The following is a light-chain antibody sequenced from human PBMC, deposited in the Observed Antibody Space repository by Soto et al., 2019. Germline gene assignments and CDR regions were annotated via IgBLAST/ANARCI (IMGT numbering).Light chain of an antibody. Sequence: EIVLTQSPGTLSLSPGERATLSCRASQSVSSSYLAWYQQKPGQAPRLLIYGASSRATSIPDRFSGRVSGTDFTLTISRLEPEDFAVYYCQQYGSSPGTFGQGTKVEIK. CDR1: QSVSSSY. CDR2: GAS. V-gene: IGKV3-20*01. J-gene: IGKJ1*01. CDR3: QQYGSSPGT.